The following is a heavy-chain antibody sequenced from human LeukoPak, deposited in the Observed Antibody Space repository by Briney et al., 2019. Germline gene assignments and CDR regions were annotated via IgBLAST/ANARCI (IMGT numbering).Heavy chain of an antibody. J-gene: IGHJ4*02. CDR2: IGSNGGST. CDR1: GFTFSSYA. V-gene: IGHV3-64*01. Sequence: GGSLRLSCAASGFTFSSYAMHWVRQAPGKGLEYVSAIGSNGGSTYYANSVKGRFTISRDNSKNTLYLQMGSLRAEDMAVYYCARESSGWYNDYWGQGTLVTVSS. D-gene: IGHD6-19*01. CDR3: ARESSGWYNDY.